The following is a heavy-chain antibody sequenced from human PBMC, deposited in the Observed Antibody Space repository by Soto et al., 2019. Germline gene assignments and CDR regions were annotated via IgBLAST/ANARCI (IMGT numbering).Heavy chain of an antibody. Sequence: EVQLVESGGGLVKPGGSLRLSCAASGFTFSNAWMSWVRQAPGKGLEWVGRIKSKTDGGTTDYAAPVKGRFTISRDDSKDTLYLQMNSLKTEDTAVYYCTPDSVVRGVNYYYYYGMDVWGQGTTVTVSS. CDR1: GFTFSNAW. D-gene: IGHD3-10*01. J-gene: IGHJ6*02. V-gene: IGHV3-15*01. CDR3: TPDSVVRGVNYYYYYGMDV. CDR2: IKSKTDGGTT.